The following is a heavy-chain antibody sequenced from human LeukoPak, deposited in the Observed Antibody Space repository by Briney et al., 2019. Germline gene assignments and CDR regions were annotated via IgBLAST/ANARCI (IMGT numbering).Heavy chain of an antibody. V-gene: IGHV1-69*06. Sequence: AAVKVSCKASGGTFSSYAISWVRQAHGQGLGWMGRIIPIFGTANYAQKFQGRVTITADKYTSAAYMELSSLRSEDTAVYYCARDRPDILTGYYKNHYYYYYMDVWGKGTTVTVSS. CDR2: IIPIFGTA. J-gene: IGHJ6*03. CDR1: GGTFSSYA. CDR3: ARDRPDILTGYYKNHYYYYYMDV. D-gene: IGHD3-9*01.